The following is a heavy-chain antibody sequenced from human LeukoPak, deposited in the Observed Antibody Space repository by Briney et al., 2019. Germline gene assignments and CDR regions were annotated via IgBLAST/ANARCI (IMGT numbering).Heavy chain of an antibody. J-gene: IGHJ6*02. Sequence: GESLKISCKGSGYRFTKSWIGWVRQMPGKGLEWLGIIYPDDSRTRYSPSFQGQVTISADKSISTTYLQWSSLKASDTAMYYCVRSTMVRGVISMDVWGQGTTVTVSS. V-gene: IGHV5-51*01. D-gene: IGHD3-10*01. CDR1: GYRFTKSW. CDR3: VRSTMVRGVISMDV. CDR2: IYPDDSRT.